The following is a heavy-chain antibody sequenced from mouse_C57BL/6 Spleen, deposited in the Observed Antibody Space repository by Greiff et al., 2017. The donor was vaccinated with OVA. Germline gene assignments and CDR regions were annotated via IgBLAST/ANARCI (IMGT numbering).Heavy chain of an antibody. V-gene: IGHV5-16*01. D-gene: IGHD2-4*01. J-gene: IGHJ2*01. CDR1: GFTFSDYY. CDR3: ARDSPYDYYFDY. CDR2: INYDGSST. Sequence: EVMLVESEGGLVQPGSSMKLSCTASGFTFSDYYMAWVRQVPEKGLEWVATINYDGSSTYYLDSLKSRFIISRDNAKNILYLQMSSLKSEDTATYYCARDSPYDYYFDYWGQGTTLTVSS.